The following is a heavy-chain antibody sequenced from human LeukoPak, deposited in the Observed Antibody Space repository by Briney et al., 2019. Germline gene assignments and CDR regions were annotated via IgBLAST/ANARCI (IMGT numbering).Heavy chain of an antibody. V-gene: IGHV4-31*03. CDR2: IYYSGST. CDR1: GGSISSGGYY. D-gene: IGHD3-10*01. J-gene: IGHJ4*02. CDR3: ARTMVRGVISCFDY. Sequence: SSQTLSLTCTVSGGSISSGGYYWSWIRQHRGKGLEWIGYIYYSGSTYYNPSLKSRVTISVDTSKNQFSLKLSSVTAADTAVYYCARTMVRGVISCFDYWGQGALVTVSS.